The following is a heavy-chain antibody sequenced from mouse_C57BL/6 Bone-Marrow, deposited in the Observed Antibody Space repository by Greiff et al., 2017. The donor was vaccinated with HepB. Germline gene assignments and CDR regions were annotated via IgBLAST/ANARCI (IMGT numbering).Heavy chain of an antibody. CDR3: ARWYYDYDVYAMDY. J-gene: IGHJ4*01. CDR1: GYTFTSYW. Sequence: QVQLQQPGAELVKPGASVKLSCKASGYTFTSYWMHWVKQRPGQGLEWIGMIHPNSGSTNYNEKFKSKATLTVDKSSSTAYMQRSSLTSEDSAVYYCARWYYDYDVYAMDYWGQGTSVTVSS. CDR2: IHPNSGST. V-gene: IGHV1-64*01. D-gene: IGHD2-4*01.